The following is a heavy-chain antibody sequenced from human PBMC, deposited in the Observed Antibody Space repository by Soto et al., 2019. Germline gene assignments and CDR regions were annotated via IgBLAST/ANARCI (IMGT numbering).Heavy chain of an antibody. CDR1: GFTFSSYS. CDR2: ISSSSSYI. CDR3: ARAQCGSNSCYRTYFDY. Sequence: EVQLVESGGGLVKPGGSLRLSCAASGFTFSSYSMNWVRQAPGKGLEWVSSISSSSSYIYYADSVKGRFTISRDNAKNSLYLQMHSLRAEDTAVYYCARAQCGSNSCYRTYFDYWGQGTLVTVSS. J-gene: IGHJ4*02. D-gene: IGHD2-2*02. V-gene: IGHV3-21*01.